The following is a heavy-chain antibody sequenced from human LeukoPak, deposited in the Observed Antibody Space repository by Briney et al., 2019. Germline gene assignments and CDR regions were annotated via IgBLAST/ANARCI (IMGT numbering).Heavy chain of an antibody. Sequence: GGSLRLSCAASGFTFSSYSMNWVRQAPGKGLEWVSSISSSSSYIYYADSVKGRFTISRDNAKNSLYLQMNSLGAEDTAVYYCAGLDIVVVPAARGYYYGMDVWGQGTTVTVSS. V-gene: IGHV3-21*01. CDR1: GFTFSSYS. J-gene: IGHJ6*02. CDR3: AGLDIVVVPAARGYYYGMDV. D-gene: IGHD2-2*01. CDR2: ISSSSSYI.